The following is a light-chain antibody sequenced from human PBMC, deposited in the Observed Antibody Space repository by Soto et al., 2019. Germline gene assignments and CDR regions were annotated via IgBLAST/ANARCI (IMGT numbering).Light chain of an antibody. CDR2: DNS. CDR1: NIGSNS. Sequence: SYELTQAPSVSVGPGQTARITCGGNNIGSNSVQWYQQNPGQAPVLVVYDNSDRPSGIPDRFSGSKSGNTATLTISRVEAGDEADYHCQVWDSTDDHHVLFGGGTKVTVL. J-gene: IGLJ2*01. CDR3: QVWDSTDDHHVL. V-gene: IGLV3-21*02.